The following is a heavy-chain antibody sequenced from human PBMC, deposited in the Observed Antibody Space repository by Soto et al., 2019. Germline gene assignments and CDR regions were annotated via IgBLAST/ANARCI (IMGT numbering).Heavy chain of an antibody. D-gene: IGHD6-19*01. J-gene: IGHJ3*02. CDR2: IYHSGST. Sequence: SETLSLTCTVSGGSSSSSSYYWGWIRQPPGKGLEWIGSIYHSGSTNYNPSLKSRVTISVDTSKNQFSLKLSSVTAADTAVYYCARAWGLVPSEGAFDIWGQGTMVTVSS. CDR1: GGSSSSSSYY. CDR3: ARAWGLVPSEGAFDI. V-gene: IGHV4-39*07.